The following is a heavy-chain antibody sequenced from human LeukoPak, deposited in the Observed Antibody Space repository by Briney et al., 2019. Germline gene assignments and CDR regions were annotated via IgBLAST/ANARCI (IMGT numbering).Heavy chain of an antibody. CDR1: GFTFTNCA. CDR3: AKDQSRVGASDPFDS. V-gene: IGHV3-23*01. Sequence: PGGSLRLSCAASGFTFTNCAMTWVRQAPGKGLEWVSSISGSGASTYYAGSVRGRFTISRDNSKNTVYLQMNGLSVEDTALYYCAKDQSRVGASDPFDSWGQGTQVTVSS. D-gene: IGHD1-26*01. CDR2: ISGSGAST. J-gene: IGHJ5*01.